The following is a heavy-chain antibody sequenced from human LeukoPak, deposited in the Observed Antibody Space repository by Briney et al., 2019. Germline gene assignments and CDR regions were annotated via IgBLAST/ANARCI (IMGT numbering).Heavy chain of an antibody. J-gene: IGHJ5*02. CDR2: MNPNSGNT. Sequence: GASVKVSCKASGYIFTSYDINWVRQATGQGLEWMGWMNPNSGNTGYAQKFQGRVTITRNTSISTAYMELSSLRSEDTAVYYCARAAPGNWFDPWGQGTLVTVSS. CDR3: ARAAPGNWFDP. D-gene: IGHD3-10*01. V-gene: IGHV1-8*03. CDR1: GYIFTSYD.